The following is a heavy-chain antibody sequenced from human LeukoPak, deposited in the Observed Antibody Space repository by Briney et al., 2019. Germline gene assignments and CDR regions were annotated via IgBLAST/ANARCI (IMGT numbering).Heavy chain of an antibody. CDR3: ARGGDLISPRYYYYGMDV. J-gene: IGHJ6*02. CDR1: GFTFSSYA. V-gene: IGHV3-64*01. Sequence: GGSLRLSCAASGFTFSSYAMHWVRQAPGKGLEYVSAISSNGGSTYYANSVKGRFTISRDNSKNTLYLQMGSLRAEDMAVHYCARGGDLISPRYYYYGMDVWGQGTTVTVSS. CDR2: ISSNGGST. D-gene: IGHD3-16*01.